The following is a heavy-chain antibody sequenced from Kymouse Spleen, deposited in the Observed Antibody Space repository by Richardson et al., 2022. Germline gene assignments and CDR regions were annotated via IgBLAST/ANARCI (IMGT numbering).Heavy chain of an antibody. D-gene: IGHD3-10*01. Sequence: EVQLVESGGGLVQPGRSLRLSCAASGFTFDDYAMHWVRQAPGKGLEWVSGISWNSGSIGYADSVKGRFTISRDNAKNSLYLQMNSLRAEDTALYYCAKDMVRGVIIKKNWYFDLWGRGTLVTVSS. V-gene: IGHV3-9*01. J-gene: IGHJ2*01. CDR3: AKDMVRGVIIKKNWYFDL. CDR2: ISWNSGSI. CDR1: GFTFDDYA.